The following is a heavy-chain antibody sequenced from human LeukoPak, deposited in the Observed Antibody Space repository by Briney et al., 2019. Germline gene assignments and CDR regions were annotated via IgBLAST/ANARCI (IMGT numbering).Heavy chain of an antibody. CDR3: ARDESTSILWW. Sequence: GASVKVSCKASGYTFSSYGISWVRQAPGQGLEWMGWISGYTGNTNYAQNLQGRVTMTTDTSTSTVYMELSSLRSEDTAVYYCARDESTSILWWWGQGTLVTVSS. J-gene: IGHJ1*01. CDR1: GYTFSSYG. D-gene: IGHD2-21*01. CDR2: ISGYTGNT. V-gene: IGHV1-18*01.